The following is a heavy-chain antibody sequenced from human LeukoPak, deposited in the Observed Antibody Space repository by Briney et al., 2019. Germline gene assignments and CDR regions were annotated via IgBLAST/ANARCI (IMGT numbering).Heavy chain of an antibody. D-gene: IGHD3-22*01. CDR3: ARGPRPYYYDSSGYPDY. CDR1: GYTFTGYY. V-gene: IGHV1-2*02. J-gene: IGHJ4*02. CDR2: INPNSGGT. Sequence: GASVKVSCKASGYTFTGYYMHWVRQAPGQGLEWMGWINPNSGGTNYAQKFQGRVTMTRDTSISTAYMELSRLRSDDTAVYYCARGPRPYYYDSSGYPDYWGQGTLVTVSS.